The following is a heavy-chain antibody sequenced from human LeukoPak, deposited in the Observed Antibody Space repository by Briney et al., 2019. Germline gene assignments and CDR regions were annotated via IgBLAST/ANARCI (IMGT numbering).Heavy chain of an antibody. CDR3: ASLPGVGELSSHSVEDAFDI. V-gene: IGHV4-59*01. Sequence: SETLSLTCTVSGASISSYYWNWIRQLPEKGLEWIGYIYYSGSTNYNPSLKSRVTISIDTSKTQFSLKLSSVTAADTAVYYCASLPGVGELSSHSVEDAFDIWGQGTMVTVSS. CDR2: IYYSGST. CDR1: GASISSYY. J-gene: IGHJ3*02. D-gene: IGHD3-16*02.